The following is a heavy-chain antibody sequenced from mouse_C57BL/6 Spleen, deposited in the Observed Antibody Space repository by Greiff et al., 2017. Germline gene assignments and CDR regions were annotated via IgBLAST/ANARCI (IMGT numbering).Heavy chain of an antibody. CDR3: TRGYDDDVETLYFDC. CDR2: ISSGGDYI. Sequence: EVQVVESGEGLVKPGGSLKLSCAASGFTFSSYAMSWVRQTPEKRLEWVAYISSGGDYIYYADTVKGRFTISRDNARNTLYLQMSSLKSEDTAMYYCTRGYDDDVETLYFDCWGQGTTLTVSS. J-gene: IGHJ2*01. CDR1: GFTFSSYA. D-gene: IGHD2-4*01. V-gene: IGHV5-9-1*02.